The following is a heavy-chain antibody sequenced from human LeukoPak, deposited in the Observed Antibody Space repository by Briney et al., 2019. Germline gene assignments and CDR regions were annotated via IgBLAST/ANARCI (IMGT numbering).Heavy chain of an antibody. D-gene: IGHD6-13*01. CDR3: ARLSTLGYSSSWSH. J-gene: IGHJ4*02. CDR1: GFTFKSYA. V-gene: IGHV3-23*01. Sequence: PGGSLRLSCAASGFTFKSYAMSWVRQAPGKGLEWVSAISGSSGPTHYADSVKGRFTISRDNSKNTLYLQMNSLRAEDTAVYYCARLSTLGYSSSWSHWGQGTLVTVSS. CDR2: ISGSSGPT.